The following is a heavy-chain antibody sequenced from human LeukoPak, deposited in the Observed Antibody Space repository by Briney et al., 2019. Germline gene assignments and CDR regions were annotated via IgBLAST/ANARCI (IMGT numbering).Heavy chain of an antibody. J-gene: IGHJ6*02. V-gene: IGHV3-53*04. CDR3: ARDKVIDYYDSSGYLSYYYGMDV. D-gene: IGHD3-22*01. Sequence: GGSLRLSCAASGFTVSSNYMSWVRQAPGKGLEWVSVIYSGGSTYYADSVKGRFTISRHNSKNTLYLQMNSLRAEDTAVYYCARDKVIDYYDSSGYLSYYYGMDVWGQGTTVTVSS. CDR2: IYSGGST. CDR1: GFTVSSNY.